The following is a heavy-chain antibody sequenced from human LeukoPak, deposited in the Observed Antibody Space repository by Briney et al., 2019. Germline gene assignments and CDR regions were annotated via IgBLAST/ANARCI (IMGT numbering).Heavy chain of an antibody. CDR2: ISGSGGST. CDR1: GFTFSSYA. J-gene: IGHJ4*02. CDR3: AKEEGPVLLWFGELSPPSPAPVDY. V-gene: IGHV3-23*01. Sequence: GGSLRLSSAASGFTFSSYAMSWVRQAPGKGLEWVSAISGSGGSTYYADSVKGRFTISRDNSKNTLYLQMNSLRAEDTAVYYCAKEEGPVLLWFGELSPPSPAPVDYWGQGTLVTVSS. D-gene: IGHD3-10*01.